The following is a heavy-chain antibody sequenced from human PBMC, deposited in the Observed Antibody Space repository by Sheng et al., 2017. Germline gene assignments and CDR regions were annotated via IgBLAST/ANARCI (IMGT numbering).Heavy chain of an antibody. J-gene: IGHJ6*03. CDR1: GFIFSDHY. CDR3: ARAEFDPLDYYMDV. D-gene: IGHD3-9*01. CDR2: IRNRAHSHTT. Sequence: EVLLVESGGGLVQPGGSLRLSCAASGFIFSDHYMDWVRQAPGKGLEWVGRIRNRAHSHTTEYAASVKGRFTISRDDSKTSLYLQMNSLKTEDTAVYYCARAEFDPLDYYMDVWGKGTTVTVSS. V-gene: IGHV3-72*01.